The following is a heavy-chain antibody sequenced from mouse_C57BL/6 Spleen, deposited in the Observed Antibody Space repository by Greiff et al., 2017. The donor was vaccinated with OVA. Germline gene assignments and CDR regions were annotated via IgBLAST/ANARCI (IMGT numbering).Heavy chain of an antibody. CDR2: IYPSDSET. J-gene: IGHJ3*01. CDR3: ATEDYYGSSLFAY. CDR1: GYTFTSYW. V-gene: IGHV1-61*01. D-gene: IGHD1-1*01. Sequence: VQLQQPGAELVRPGSSVKLSCKASGYTFTSYWMDWVKQRPGQGLEWIGNIYPSDSETHYNQKFKDKATLTVDKSSSTAYMQLSSLTSEDSAVYYCATEDYYGSSLFAYWGQGTLVTVSA.